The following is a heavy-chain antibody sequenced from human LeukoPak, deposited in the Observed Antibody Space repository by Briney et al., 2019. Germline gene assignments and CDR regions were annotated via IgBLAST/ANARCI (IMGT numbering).Heavy chain of an antibody. V-gene: IGHV3-48*03. CDR1: GFPLKGYE. CDR2: ICDRDITT. D-gene: IGHD3-10*01. CDR3: ARDLYYYGSGNYVPGLPDY. J-gene: IGHJ4*02. Sequence: PGGPLRLPCEPSGFPLKGYEMNGPPQAPGKAVEGISYICDRDITTYYADSVKGRFTISRDDAKKLLYLEMNSLRAEDTAVYYCARDLYYYGSGNYVPGLPDYWGQGTLVTVSS.